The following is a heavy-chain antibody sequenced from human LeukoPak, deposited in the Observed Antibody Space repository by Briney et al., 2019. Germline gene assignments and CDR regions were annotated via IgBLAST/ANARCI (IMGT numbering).Heavy chain of an antibody. CDR2: TYYRSKWYN. D-gene: IGHD6-19*01. CDR3: ARAITTRYSSGWYSVDY. V-gene: IGHV6-1*01. J-gene: IGHJ4*02. Sequence: SQTLSLTCAISGDSVSSNSAAWNWNRPSPARGLEWLGKTYYRSKWYNDYAVSVKSRITINPDTSKNQFSLQLNSVTPEDTAVYYCARAITTRYSSGWYSVDYWGQGTLVTVSS. CDR1: GDSVSSNSAA.